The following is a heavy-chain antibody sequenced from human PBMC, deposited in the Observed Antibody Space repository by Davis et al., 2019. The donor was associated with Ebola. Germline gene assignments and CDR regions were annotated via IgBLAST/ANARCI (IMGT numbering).Heavy chain of an antibody. V-gene: IGHV3-48*02. Sequence: GESLKISCAASGFTFSTYNMHWVRQAPGKGLEWVSGISSSSSAMYYADSVKGRFTISRDNAKNSLYLQMNSLGDEDTAVYYFARGACSDGTCYGPDYWGQGTLVTVSS. CDR2: ISSSSSAM. CDR1: GFTFSTYN. CDR3: ARGACSDGTCYGPDY. J-gene: IGHJ4*02. D-gene: IGHD2-15*01.